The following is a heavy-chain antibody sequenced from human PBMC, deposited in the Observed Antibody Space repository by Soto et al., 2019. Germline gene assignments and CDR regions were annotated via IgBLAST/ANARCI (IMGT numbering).Heavy chain of an antibody. CDR2: INAGNGNT. CDR3: ARDRKFGAAVGTPGY. J-gene: IGHJ4*02. CDR1: GYTFTSYA. D-gene: IGHD6-13*01. V-gene: IGHV1-3*01. Sequence: GASVKVSCKASGYTFTSYAMHWVRQAPGQRLEWMGWINAGNGNTKYSQKFQGRVTITRDTSASTAYMELSSLRSEDTAVYYCARDRKFGAAVGTPGYWGQGTLVTVSS.